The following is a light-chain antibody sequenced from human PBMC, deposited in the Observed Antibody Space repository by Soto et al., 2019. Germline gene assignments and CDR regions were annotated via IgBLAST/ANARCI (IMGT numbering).Light chain of an antibody. CDR1: SGHSSYA. CDR2: LNSDGSH. V-gene: IGLV4-69*01. J-gene: IGLJ1*01. Sequence: QLVLTQSPSASASLGASVKLTCTLSSGHSSYAIAWHQQQPEKGPRYLMKLNSDGSHSKGDGIPDRFSGSSSGAERYLTISSLQSEDEADYYCQTWVTGIYVFGTGPKVTVL. CDR3: QTWVTGIYV.